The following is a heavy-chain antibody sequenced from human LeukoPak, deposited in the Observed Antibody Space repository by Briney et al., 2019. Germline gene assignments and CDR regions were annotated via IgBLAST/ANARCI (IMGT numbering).Heavy chain of an antibody. CDR3: TRAAEYGNWFDP. D-gene: IGHD2-2*01. V-gene: IGHV1-18*01. CDR2: ISAYNGNT. CDR1: GYTFTSYG. Sequence: ASVKVSCKASGYTFTSYGISWVRQAPGQGLEWMGWISAYNGNTNYAQKLQGRVTMTTDTSTSTAYMELRSLRSDDTAVYYCTRAAEYGNWFDPWGQGTLVTVSS. J-gene: IGHJ5*02.